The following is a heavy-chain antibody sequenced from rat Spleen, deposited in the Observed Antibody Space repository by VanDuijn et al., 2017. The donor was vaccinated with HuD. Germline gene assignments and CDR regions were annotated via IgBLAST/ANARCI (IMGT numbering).Heavy chain of an antibody. D-gene: IGHD1-12*03. CDR1: GFSLTNNG. Sequence: QVQLKESGPGLVQPSQTLSLICTVSGFSLTNNGVSWIRQPPGKGLEWMGVIWGNGDTDYASGIKSRLSISRDTSKSQVFLKMNNLQTEDTAMYFCASQYYYDGYYRDYWGQGVMVTVSS. CDR3: ASQYYYDGYYRDY. V-gene: IGHV2-47*01. J-gene: IGHJ2*01. CDR2: IWGNGDT.